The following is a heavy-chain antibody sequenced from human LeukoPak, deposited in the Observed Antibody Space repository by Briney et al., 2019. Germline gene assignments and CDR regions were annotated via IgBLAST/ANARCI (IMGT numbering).Heavy chain of an antibody. J-gene: IGHJ4*02. Sequence: ASVKVSCKASGYTFTGYYMHWVRQAPGQGLEWMGWINPNSGGTNYAQKFQGWVTMTRDTSISTAYMELSRLRSDDTAVYYCARAKVVPVGEPFDYWGQGTLVTVSS. V-gene: IGHV1-2*04. CDR1: GYTFTGYY. CDR2: INPNSGGT. D-gene: IGHD2-2*01. CDR3: ARAKVVPVGEPFDY.